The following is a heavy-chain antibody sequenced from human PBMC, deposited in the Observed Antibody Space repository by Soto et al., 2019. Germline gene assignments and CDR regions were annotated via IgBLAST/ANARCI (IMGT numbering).Heavy chain of an antibody. V-gene: IGHV3-23*01. CDR3: AKEGYDNSGYYYDGYYYGMDV. Sequence: GGSLRLSCAASGFTFSSYAMSWVHQAPGKGLEWVSVISGSGGSTYYADSVKGRFTISRDNSKNTLYLQMNSLRAEDTAVYYCAKEGYDNSGYYYDGYYYGMDVWGQGTTVTVSS. CDR1: GFTFSSYA. CDR2: ISGSGGST. D-gene: IGHD3-22*01. J-gene: IGHJ6*02.